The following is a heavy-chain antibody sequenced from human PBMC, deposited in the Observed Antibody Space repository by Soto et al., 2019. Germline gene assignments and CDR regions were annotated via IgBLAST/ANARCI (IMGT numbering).Heavy chain of an antibody. J-gene: IGHJ4*02. CDR3: GRGRSGQIGVFY. Sequence: QVQLVQSGAEVKKPGASVKVSCKASGYSFTGHYIHWVRQAPEQGPEWMGEIGPESGATRYAQKFQGRVTMTMDTSITTVYMELNNLRPDDTAIYCCGRGRSGQIGVFYLGQGTPVTVSS. V-gene: IGHV1-2*02. CDR1: GYSFTGHY. CDR2: IGPESGAT. D-gene: IGHD1-26*01.